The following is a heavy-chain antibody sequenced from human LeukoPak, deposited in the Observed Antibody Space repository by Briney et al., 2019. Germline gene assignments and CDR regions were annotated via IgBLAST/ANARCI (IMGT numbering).Heavy chain of an antibody. J-gene: IGHJ4*02. CDR3: ARDSGSYHY. D-gene: IGHD1-26*01. Sequence: SQTLSLTCAVSGGSISSGGYSWSWIRQPPGKGLEWIGYIYYSGSTNYNPSLKSRVTISVDTSKNQFSLKLSSVTAADTAVYYCARDSGSYHYWGQGTLVTASS. V-gene: IGHV4-61*08. CDR1: GGSISSGGYS. CDR2: IYYSGST.